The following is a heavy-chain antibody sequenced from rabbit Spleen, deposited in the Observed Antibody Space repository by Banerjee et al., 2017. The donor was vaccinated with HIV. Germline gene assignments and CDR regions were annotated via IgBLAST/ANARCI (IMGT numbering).Heavy chain of an antibody. J-gene: IGHJ4*01. V-gene: IGHV1S45*01. Sequence: QEQLEESGGGLVQPEGSLTLTCTASGFDLSSSYYMCWVRQAPGKGLELIACIYTGFGSTYYASWAKGRFTISKTSSTTVTLQMTSLTAADTATYFCARGAGTNYVTRYFNLWGQGTLVTVS. CDR3: ARGAGTNYVTRYFNL. CDR2: IYTGFGST. CDR1: GFDLSSSYY. D-gene: IGHD8-1*01.